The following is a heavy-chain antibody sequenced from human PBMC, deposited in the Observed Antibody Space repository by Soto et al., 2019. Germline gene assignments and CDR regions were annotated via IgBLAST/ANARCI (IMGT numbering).Heavy chain of an antibody. CDR1: GFSLTTSGVG. CDR2: IYWDDDK. D-gene: IGHD3-3*01. CDR3: AHRVLRTVFGLVTTTAIYFDF. Sequence: QITLNESGPTVVRPTETLSLTCRFSGFSLTTSGVGAGWIRQSPGKAPEWLALIYWDDDKRYSASLKSSLTITKDTSKNQVVLTVSDLDPTDTATYYCAHRVLRTVFGLVTTTAIYFDFWGQGTPVAVSS. J-gene: IGHJ4*02. V-gene: IGHV2-5*02.